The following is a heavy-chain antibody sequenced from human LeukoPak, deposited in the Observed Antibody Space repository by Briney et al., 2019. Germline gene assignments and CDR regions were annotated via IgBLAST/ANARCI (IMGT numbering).Heavy chain of an antibody. D-gene: IGHD3-10*01. Sequence: ASVKVSCKTSGYTFTNNAVHWVRQAPGQRLEFVGWINVGNGDTQYSQKFQGRVTITRDASASTAYMELSSLRSEDTAVYYCTRDTYYGSGGVFDHWGQGTLVTVSS. CDR1: GYTFTNNA. CDR3: TRDTYYGSGGVFDH. V-gene: IGHV1-3*01. J-gene: IGHJ4*02. CDR2: INVGNGDT.